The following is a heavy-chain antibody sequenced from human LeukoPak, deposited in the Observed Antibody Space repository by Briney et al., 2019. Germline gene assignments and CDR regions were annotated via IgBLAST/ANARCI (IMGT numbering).Heavy chain of an antibody. V-gene: IGHV4-39*01. Sequence: SETLSLTCGVSGGSMSSSSYYWGWIRQPPGKGLEWIGSIHYSGSTYYNPSLKSRVTISVDSSKNQCSLKLSSVTAADTAVYYCARHGTVTHRFDYWGQGTLVTVSS. CDR2: IHYSGST. CDR3: ARHGTVTHRFDY. CDR1: GGSMSSSSYY. J-gene: IGHJ4*02. D-gene: IGHD4-17*01.